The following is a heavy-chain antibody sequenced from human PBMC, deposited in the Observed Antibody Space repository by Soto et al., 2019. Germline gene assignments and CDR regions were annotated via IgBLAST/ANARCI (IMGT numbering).Heavy chain of an antibody. Sequence: QVQLVQSGAEVKKPGSSVKVSCKASGGTFSSYAISWVRQAPGQGLEWMGGIIPIFGTANYAQKFQGRVTITADESTSTAYMELSSLRSEDTAVYYCARVGDSGSIPPYNWFDPWGQGTLVTVSS. D-gene: IGHD6-19*01. CDR1: GGTFSSYA. J-gene: IGHJ5*02. CDR3: ARVGDSGSIPPYNWFDP. CDR2: IIPIFGTA. V-gene: IGHV1-69*01.